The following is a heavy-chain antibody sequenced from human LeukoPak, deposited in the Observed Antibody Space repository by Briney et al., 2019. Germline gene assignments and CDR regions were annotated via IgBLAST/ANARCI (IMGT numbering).Heavy chain of an antibody. Sequence: SETLCLTCAVSGGSISSYYWSWIRQPAGKGLEWIGRIYTSGSTNYNPSLKSRVTMSVDTSKNQFSLKLSSVTAADTAVYYCARGVFRGYSGYDSFLLWGQGTLVTVSS. D-gene: IGHD5-12*01. CDR2: IYTSGST. J-gene: IGHJ4*02. CDR1: GGSISSYY. V-gene: IGHV4-4*07. CDR3: ARGVFRGYSGYDSFLL.